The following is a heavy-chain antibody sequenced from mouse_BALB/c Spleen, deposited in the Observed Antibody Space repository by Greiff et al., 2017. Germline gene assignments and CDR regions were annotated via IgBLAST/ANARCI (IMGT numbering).Heavy chain of an antibody. D-gene: IGHD4-1*01. J-gene: IGHJ4*01. CDR2: ISDGGSYT. CDR1: GFTFSDYY. Sequence: DVQLQESGGGLVKPGGSLKLSCAASGFTFSDYYMYWVRQTPEKRLEWVATISDGGSYTYYPDSVKGRFTISRDNAKNNLYLQMSSLKSEDTAMYYCARELGRGAMDYWGQGTSVTVSS. V-gene: IGHV5-4*02. CDR3: ARELGRGAMDY.